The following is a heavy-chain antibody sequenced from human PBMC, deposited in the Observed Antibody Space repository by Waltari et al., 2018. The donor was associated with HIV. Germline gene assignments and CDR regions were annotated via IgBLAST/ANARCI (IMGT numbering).Heavy chain of an antibody. Sequence: APLQQWGAGLLKPSDTLSLTCAVYGESFSGSFWSWIRQSPGEGLEWIGEINYAGTTKYHPSLMSRVSMSVDTSLNQVSLKLTSVTAADTAIYYCARLHISTSGTEFDSWGQGNLVTVSS. J-gene: IGHJ4*02. CDR3: ARLHISTSGTEFDS. CDR1: GESFSGSF. CDR2: INYAGTT. V-gene: IGHV4-34*01. D-gene: IGHD6-13*01.